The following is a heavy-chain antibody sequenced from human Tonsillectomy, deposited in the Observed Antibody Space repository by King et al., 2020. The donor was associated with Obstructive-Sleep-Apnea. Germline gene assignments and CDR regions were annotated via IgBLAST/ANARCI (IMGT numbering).Heavy chain of an antibody. Sequence: EVQLVESGGGVVQPGGSLRLSCAASGFTFSSYWMGWVRQAPGKGLEWVANINEGGGERNYVVSVKGRFTISRDNAKNSLFLQMNSLRAEDTAVYYCARVGGPYGDYGVFRFDPWGQETLVTVSS. J-gene: IGHJ5*02. D-gene: IGHD4-17*01. CDR3: ARVGGPYGDYGVFRFDP. CDR1: GFTFSSYW. V-gene: IGHV3-7*03. CDR2: INEGGGER.